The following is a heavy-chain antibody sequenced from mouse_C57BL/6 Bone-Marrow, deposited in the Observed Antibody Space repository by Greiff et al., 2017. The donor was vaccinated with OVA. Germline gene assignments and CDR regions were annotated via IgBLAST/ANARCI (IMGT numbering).Heavy chain of an antibody. D-gene: IGHD4-1*01. J-gene: IGHJ3*01. CDR1: GFTFSDYG. CDR3: ARHEGLGGAWFAY. Sequence: EVMLVESGGGLVQPGGSLKLSCAASGFTFSDYGMAWVRQAPRKGPEWVAFISNLAYSIYYADTVTGRFTISRENAKNTLYLEMSSLRSEDTAMYYCARHEGLGGAWFAYWGQGTLVTVSA. V-gene: IGHV5-15*01. CDR2: ISNLAYSI.